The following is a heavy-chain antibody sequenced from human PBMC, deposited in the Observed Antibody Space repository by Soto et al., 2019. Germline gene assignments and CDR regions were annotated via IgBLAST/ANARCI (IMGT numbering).Heavy chain of an antibody. CDR2: IIPIFGTA. CDR3: AISIRYSSFFNY. J-gene: IGHJ4*02. V-gene: IGHV1-69*05. CDR1: GGTFSSYA. Sequence: SVKVSCKASGGTFSSYAISWVRQAPGQGLEWMGGIIPIFGTANYAQKFQGRVTMTTDTSTSTAYMELRSLRSDDTAVYYCAISIRYSSFFNYWGQGTLVTVSS. D-gene: IGHD6-19*01.